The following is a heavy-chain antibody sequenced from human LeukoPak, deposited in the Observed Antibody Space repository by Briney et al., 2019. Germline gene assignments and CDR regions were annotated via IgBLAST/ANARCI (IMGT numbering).Heavy chain of an antibody. Sequence: PSETLSLTCTVSGGSISSGGYYWSWIRQHPGKDLEWIGYIYYSGSTYHNPSLKSRVTISVDTSKNQFSLKLSSVTAADTAVYYCARGGDYDSSGPIDYWGQGTLVTVSS. J-gene: IGHJ4*02. D-gene: IGHD3-22*01. CDR2: IYYSGST. CDR3: ARGGDYDSSGPIDY. V-gene: IGHV4-31*03. CDR1: GGSISSGGYY.